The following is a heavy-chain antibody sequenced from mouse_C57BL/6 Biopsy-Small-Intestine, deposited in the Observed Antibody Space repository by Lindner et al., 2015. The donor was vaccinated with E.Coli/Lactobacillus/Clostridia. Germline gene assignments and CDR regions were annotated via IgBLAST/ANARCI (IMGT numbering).Heavy chain of an antibody. CDR3: AKDARSGSGWYSGFFDF. V-gene: IGHV1-84*02. Sequence: SVKVSCKASGYAFSDYYMHWVRQAPGQGPEWMGWINPKSGDIKYSQRFQGRVTLTRDTSINTAYMELSGLRADDTAVYTCAKDARSGSGWYSGFFDFWGQGTQVTVSS. J-gene: IGHJ4*01. CDR1: GYAFSDYY. D-gene: IGHD1-3*01. CDR2: INPKSGDI.